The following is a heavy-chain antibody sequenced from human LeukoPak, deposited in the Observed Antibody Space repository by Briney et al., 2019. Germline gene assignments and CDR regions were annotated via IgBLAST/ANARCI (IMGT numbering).Heavy chain of an antibody. Sequence: PGGSLRLSCAASGFTFSDYYMSWIRQAPGKGLEWVSYISSSGSTIYYADSVKGRFTISRDNAKNSLYLQMNSLRAEDTAVYYCAGRRGCGGDCYTLDYYYYMDVWGKGTTVTVSS. V-gene: IGHV3-11*04. CDR1: GFTFSDYY. CDR2: ISSSGSTI. D-gene: IGHD2-21*02. J-gene: IGHJ6*03. CDR3: AGRRGCGGDCYTLDYYYYMDV.